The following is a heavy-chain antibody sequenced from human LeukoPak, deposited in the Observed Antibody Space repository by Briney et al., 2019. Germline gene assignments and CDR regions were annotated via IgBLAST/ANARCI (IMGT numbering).Heavy chain of an antibody. CDR1: GFTFQTFG. D-gene: IGHD3-16*01. CDR3: AKDYYDYLWGSYDNWFDF. CDR2: IRYDGSNK. V-gene: IGHV3-30*02. Sequence: HPGGSLRLSCAVSGFTFQTFGIHWVRQTPGKGLEWVAFIRYDGSNKYYADFVKGRFTISRDNSKNTLHLQMNSLRAEDTAVYYCAKDYYDYLWGSYDNWFDFWGRGTLVTVFS. J-gene: IGHJ5*01.